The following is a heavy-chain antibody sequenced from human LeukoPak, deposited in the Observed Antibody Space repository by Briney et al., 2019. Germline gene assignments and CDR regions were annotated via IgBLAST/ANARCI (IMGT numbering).Heavy chain of an antibody. Sequence: ASVKVSCKSSAHTFTTYYIHWVRQAPGQGLEWIGMIYPSTGSTYYAQRFQGRVTMTRDTSTSTVYMELGSLTSDDTAVYYCARDWRIALVRGVINVPGGMNVWGQGTTVTVSS. CDR1: AHTFTTYY. CDR3: ARDWRIALVRGVINVPGGMNV. D-gene: IGHD3-10*01. J-gene: IGHJ6*02. CDR2: IYPSTGST. V-gene: IGHV1-46*01.